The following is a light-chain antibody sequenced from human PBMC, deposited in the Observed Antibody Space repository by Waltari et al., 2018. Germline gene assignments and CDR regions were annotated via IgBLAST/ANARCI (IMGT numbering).Light chain of an antibody. V-gene: IGKV3-15*01. CDR1: QSVSSN. J-gene: IGKJ3*01. CDR2: GAS. Sequence: EIVMTQSPATLSVSPGERATLSCSASQSVSSNLAWYQQKPGQAPRLLIYGASTRATGIPARFSGSGSGTEFTLTISSLQSEDFAVYYCQQYNNWPPRLTFGPGTKVDIK. CDR3: QQYNNWPPRLT.